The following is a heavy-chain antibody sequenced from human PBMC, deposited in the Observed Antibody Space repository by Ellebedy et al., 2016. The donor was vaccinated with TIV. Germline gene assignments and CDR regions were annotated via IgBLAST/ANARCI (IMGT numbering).Heavy chain of an antibody. CDR1: GFNLSNNALH. CDR3: ARHPDSSNWYMVWWFDP. D-gene: IGHD6-13*01. V-gene: IGHV4-39*01. CDR2: IYYSGST. J-gene: IGHJ5*02. Sequence: MPGGSLRLSCAASGFNLSNNALHWIRQPPGKGLEWIGSIYYSGSTYYNPSLKSRVTISVDTSKNQFSLKLSSVTAADTAVYYCARHPDSSNWYMVWWFDPWGQGTLVTVSS.